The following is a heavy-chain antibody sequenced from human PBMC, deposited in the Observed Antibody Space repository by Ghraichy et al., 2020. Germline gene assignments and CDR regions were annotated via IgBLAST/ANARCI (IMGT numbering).Heavy chain of an antibody. CDR1: GGSFSGYY. Sequence: SQTLSLTCAVYGGSFSGYYWSWIRQPPGKGLEWIGEINHSGSTNYNTSLKSRVTISVDTSKNQFSLKLSSVTAADTAVYYCARGVFEGSGSYYSAGIYYYYYYGMDVWGQGTTVTVSS. CDR3: ARGVFEGSGSYYSAGIYYYYYYGMDV. D-gene: IGHD3-10*01. J-gene: IGHJ6*02. V-gene: IGHV4-34*01. CDR2: INHSGST.